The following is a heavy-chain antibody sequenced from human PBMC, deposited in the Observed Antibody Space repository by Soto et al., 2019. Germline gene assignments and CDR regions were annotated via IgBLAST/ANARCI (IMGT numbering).Heavy chain of an antibody. CDR3: ARGASAKYCSGGSCYGSWFDP. D-gene: IGHD2-15*01. Sequence: ASVKVSCKASGYTFTSYYMHWVRQAPGQGLEWMGIINPSGGSTSYAQKFQGRVTMTRDTSTSTVYMELSSLRSEDTAVYYCARGASAKYCSGGSCYGSWFDPWGQGTLVTVS. CDR2: INPSGGST. CDR1: GYTFTSYY. V-gene: IGHV1-46*03. J-gene: IGHJ5*02.